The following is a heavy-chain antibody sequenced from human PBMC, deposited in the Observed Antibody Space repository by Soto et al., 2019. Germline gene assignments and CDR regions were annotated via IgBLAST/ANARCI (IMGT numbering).Heavy chain of an antibody. CDR1: GFTFRNSA. CDR3: VFPSSGKYFFDY. CDR2: IGADGVTT. J-gene: IGHJ4*02. D-gene: IGHD3-22*01. V-gene: IGHV3-23*01. Sequence: PAGSRRLSSAASGFTFRNSAMNWVRQAPGKGLEWVSAIGADGVTTYYVDSVKGRFTVSRDSSKNTLYLQMNSLRAEDTAVYYCVFPSSGKYFFDYWGQGALVTISS.